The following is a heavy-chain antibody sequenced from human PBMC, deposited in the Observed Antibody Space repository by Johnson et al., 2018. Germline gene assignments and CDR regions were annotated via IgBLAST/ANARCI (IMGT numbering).Heavy chain of an antibody. J-gene: IGHJ6*04. CDR3: ARDRPPLPQFRRGVDV. CDR1: GGTFSCST. D-gene: IGHD2-15*01. V-gene: IGHV1-69*09. CDR2: IIPILGIA. Sequence: QVQLVESGAAVKKPGSSVKVSCKASGGTFSCSTISWVRQAPGQGLEWMGRIIPILGIANYAQKFQGRVTITADKSTSTAYMERSSRGSEVTAVYYCARDRPPLPQFRRGVDVWGKGTTVTVSS.